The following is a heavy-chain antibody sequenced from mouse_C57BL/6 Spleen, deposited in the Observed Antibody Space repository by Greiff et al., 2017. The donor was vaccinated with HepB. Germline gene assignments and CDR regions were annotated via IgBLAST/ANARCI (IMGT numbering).Heavy chain of an antibody. J-gene: IGHJ3*01. CDR3: ARLGAPLRGFAY. V-gene: IGHV1-26*01. CDR1: GYTFTDYY. Sequence: EVQLQQSGPELVKPGASVKISCKASGYTFTDYYMNWVKQSHGKSLEWIGDINPNNGGTSYNQKFKGKATLTVDKSSSTAYMELRSLTSEDSAVYYCARLGAPLRGFAYWGQGTLVTVSA. D-gene: IGHD3-3*01. CDR2: INPNNGGT.